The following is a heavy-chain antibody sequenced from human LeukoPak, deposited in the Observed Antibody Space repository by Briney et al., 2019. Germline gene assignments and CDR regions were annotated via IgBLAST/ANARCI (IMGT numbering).Heavy chain of an antibody. CDR1: GGSFTSDY. D-gene: IGHD3-10*01. V-gene: IGHV4-34*01. CDR2: INHSGST. CDR3: AREGSMVRGVIKYYYYYMDV. Sequence: SETLSLTCIVSGGSFTSDYWSWIRQPPGKGLEWIGEINHSGSTNYNPSLKSRVTISVDTSKNQFSLKLSSVTAADTAVYYCAREGSMVRGVIKYYYYYMDVWGKGTTVTVSS. J-gene: IGHJ6*03.